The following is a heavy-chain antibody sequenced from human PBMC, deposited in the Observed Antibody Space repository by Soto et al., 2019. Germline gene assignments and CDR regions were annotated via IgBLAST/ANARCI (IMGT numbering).Heavy chain of an antibody. Sequence: GASVKVSCKASGDTFNNYVVNWVRQAPGQGLEWLGGILPIFATANYAQKFQGRVTITADKSTSTAYMELTSLRSEDTAVYYCAGRCDSTTRLGHFDYWGQGTLVTVSS. CDR2: ILPIFATA. CDR3: AGRCDSTTRLGHFDY. CDR1: GDTFNNYV. V-gene: IGHV1-69*06. D-gene: IGHD2-2*01. J-gene: IGHJ4*02.